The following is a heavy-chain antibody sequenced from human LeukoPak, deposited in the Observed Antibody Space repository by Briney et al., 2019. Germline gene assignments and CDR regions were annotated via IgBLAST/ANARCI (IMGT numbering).Heavy chain of an antibody. D-gene: IGHD6-19*01. J-gene: IGHJ4*02. V-gene: IGHV3-30-3*01. CDR1: GFTFSSYA. Sequence: GRSLRLSCAASGFTFSSYATHWVRQAPGKGLEWVAVISYDGSNKYYADSVKGRFTISRDNSKNTLYLQTNSLRAEDTAVYYCARDRDRKAVAGLFDYWGQGTLVTVSS. CDR3: ARDRDRKAVAGLFDY. CDR2: ISYDGSNK.